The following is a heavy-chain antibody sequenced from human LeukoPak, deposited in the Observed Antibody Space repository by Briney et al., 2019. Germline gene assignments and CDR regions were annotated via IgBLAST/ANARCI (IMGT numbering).Heavy chain of an antibody. Sequence: SETLSLTCAVYIESFSGHYWTWIRQPPGKGLEWIGEINHSGSTSYNPSLKSRVTISVDTSKNQFSLKLNSVTAADTAVYFCARRAYSAAYWKHFDYWGQGTLVTVSS. CDR2: INHSGST. V-gene: IGHV4-34*01. CDR1: IESFSGHY. CDR3: ARRAYSAAYWKHFDY. D-gene: IGHD1-1*01. J-gene: IGHJ4*02.